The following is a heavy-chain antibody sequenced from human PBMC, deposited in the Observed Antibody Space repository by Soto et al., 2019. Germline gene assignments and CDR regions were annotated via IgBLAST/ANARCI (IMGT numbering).Heavy chain of an antibody. J-gene: IGHJ4*02. V-gene: IGHV4-59*01. CDR1: GGSISTYY. D-gene: IGHD6-13*01. CDR3: ARYAGSSWFDY. CDR2: INYSGRT. Sequence: SETLSLTCTVSGGSISTYYWSWIRQPPGKGLEWIGYINYSGRTNYNPSLKSRVTMSLDTSKNQFSLKLRSVTAADTALFYCARYAGSSWFDYWGQGTLVTSPQ.